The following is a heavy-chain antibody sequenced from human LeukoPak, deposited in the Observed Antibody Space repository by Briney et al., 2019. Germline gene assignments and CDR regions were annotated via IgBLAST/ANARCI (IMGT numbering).Heavy chain of an antibody. CDR1: GGSIGRSSYY. D-gene: IGHD3-22*01. V-gene: IGHV4-39*07. J-gene: IGHJ3*02. CDR2: IYYSGKT. CDR3: ARGPYSYDSSGAFDI. Sequence: SETLSLTCTVSGGSIGRSSYYWGWIRQPPGKGLEWIGNIYYSGKTDYNPSLKSRVTISVDTSKNQFSLKLSSVTAADTAVYFCARGPYSYDSSGAFDIWGQGTMVTVSS.